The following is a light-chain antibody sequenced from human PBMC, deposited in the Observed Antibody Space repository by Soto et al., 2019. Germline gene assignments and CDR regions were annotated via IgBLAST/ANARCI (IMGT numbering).Light chain of an antibody. J-gene: IGKJ3*01. CDR1: QTINDW. V-gene: IGKV1-5*01. Sequence: DIQMTQSPSTLSASVGDRVTIACRASQTINDWLAWYQQKPGKAPNLLIYAASTLQSGVPSRFSGSGSGTDFTLTISCLQSEDFATYYCQQYYSYLSTFGPGTKVDIK. CDR2: AAS. CDR3: QQYYSYLST.